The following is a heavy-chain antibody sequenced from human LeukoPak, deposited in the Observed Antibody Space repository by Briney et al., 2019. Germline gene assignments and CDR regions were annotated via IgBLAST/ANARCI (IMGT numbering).Heavy chain of an antibody. CDR3: ARVLRGYSYDY. CDR2: IYHSGST. J-gene: IGHJ4*02. Sequence: PSETLSLTCTVSGGSLNNYHWSWIRQPPGKGLEWIGCIYHSGSTNYNPSLNSRVTMSVDTSKNQFSLRLSSVTAADTAVYYCARVLRGYSYDYWGQGTLVTVSS. D-gene: IGHD5-18*01. V-gene: IGHV4-59*01. CDR1: GGSLNNYH.